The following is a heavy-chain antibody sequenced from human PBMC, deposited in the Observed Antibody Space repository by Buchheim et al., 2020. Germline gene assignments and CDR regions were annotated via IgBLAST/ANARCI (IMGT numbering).Heavy chain of an antibody. D-gene: IGHD2-2*01. J-gene: IGHJ5*02. CDR3: ARAGSTSWFDP. CDR2: IYTSGST. Sequence: QVQLQESGPGLVKPSQTLSLTCTVSGGSISSGSYYWSWIRQPAGKGLEWIGRIYTSGSTNYNPSLKSRVTISVDTSKNQFSRKLSSVTAADTAVYYCARAGSTSWFDPWGQGTL. V-gene: IGHV4-61*02. CDR1: GGSISSGSYY.